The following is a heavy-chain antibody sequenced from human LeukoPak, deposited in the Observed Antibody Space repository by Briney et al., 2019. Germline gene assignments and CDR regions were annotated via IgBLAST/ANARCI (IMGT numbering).Heavy chain of an antibody. J-gene: IGHJ4*02. V-gene: IGHV3-20*04. Sequence: SGGSLRLSCAASGFTFDDYGMSWVRQAPGKGLEWVSGINWNGGSTGYADSVKGRFTISRDNAKNSLYLQMNSLRPEDTALYYCTKDSVAMVTTSDYWGQGTLVTVSS. D-gene: IGHD5-18*01. CDR2: INWNGGST. CDR3: TKDSVAMVTTSDY. CDR1: GFTFDDYG.